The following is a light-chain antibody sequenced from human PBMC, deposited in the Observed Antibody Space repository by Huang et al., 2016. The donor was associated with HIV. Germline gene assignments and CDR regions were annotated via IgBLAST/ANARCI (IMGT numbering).Light chain of an antibody. CDR1: QNISTW. J-gene: IGKJ2*01. CDR2: DAS. Sequence: DIQMTQSPSTLSASVGDRVTITCRASQNISTWLAWYQQKPGKAPKLLIYDASSLESGGLSRFSGSGSGTEFTLTISSLQPNNFATYFCQQYSSYPYTFGQGTKLEIK. V-gene: IGKV1-5*01. CDR3: QQYSSYPYT.